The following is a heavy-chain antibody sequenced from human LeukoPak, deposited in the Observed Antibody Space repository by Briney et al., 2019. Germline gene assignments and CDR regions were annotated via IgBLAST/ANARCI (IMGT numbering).Heavy chain of an antibody. V-gene: IGHV1-18*01. Sequence: ASVKVSCKASGYTFTSYGISWVRQAPGQGLEWMGWISAYNGNTNYAQKLQGRVTTTTDTSTSTAYMELRSLRSDGTAVYYCARTIITYYYDSSGYFDYWGQGTLVTVSS. CDR1: GYTFTSYG. D-gene: IGHD3-22*01. J-gene: IGHJ4*02. CDR3: ARTIITYYYDSSGYFDY. CDR2: ISAYNGNT.